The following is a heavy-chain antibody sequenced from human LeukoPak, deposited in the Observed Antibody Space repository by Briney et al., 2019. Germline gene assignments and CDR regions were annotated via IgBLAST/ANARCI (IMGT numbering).Heavy chain of an antibody. V-gene: IGHV1-18*01. Sequence: ASVKVSCKASGYTFTSYGISWVRQAPGQGLEWMGWISAYNGNTNYAQKLQDRVTMTTDTTTSTAYMELRSLRSDDTAMHYCARDFLTYYYASGKTDYWGQGTLVTVSS. CDR3: ARDFLTYYYASGKTDY. D-gene: IGHD3-10*01. J-gene: IGHJ4*02. CDR2: ISAYNGNT. CDR1: GYTFTSYG.